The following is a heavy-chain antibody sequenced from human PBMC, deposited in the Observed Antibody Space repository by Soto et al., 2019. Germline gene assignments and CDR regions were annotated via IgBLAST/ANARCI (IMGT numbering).Heavy chain of an antibody. CDR3: ARHPGYSGSDSSKGPYFDY. CDR2: IYPGGSDT. CDR1: GYSFTTNW. V-gene: IGHV5-51*01. D-gene: IGHD5-12*01. Sequence: GESREIFCNASGYSFTTNWNGWGRQRPGKGLEGGGMIYPGGSDTRYNTSFRGQVTISADKSITTAYLQWSSLKASDTATYYCARHPGYSGSDSSKGPYFDYWGLGTLVTVSS. J-gene: IGHJ4*02.